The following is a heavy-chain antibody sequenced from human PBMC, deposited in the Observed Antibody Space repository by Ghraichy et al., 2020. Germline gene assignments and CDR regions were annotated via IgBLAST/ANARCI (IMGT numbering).Heavy chain of an antibody. CDR1: GGSISSYY. D-gene: IGHD3-3*01. V-gene: IGHV4-4*07. CDR2: IYTSGST. J-gene: IGHJ5*02. Sequence: TLSLTCTVSGGSISSYYWSWIRQPAGKGLEWIGRIYTSGSTNYNPSLKSRVTMSVDTSKNQFSLKLSSVTAADTAVYYCASQYYDFWSGYYRYNWFDPWGQGTLVTVSS. CDR3: ASQYYDFWSGYYRYNWFDP.